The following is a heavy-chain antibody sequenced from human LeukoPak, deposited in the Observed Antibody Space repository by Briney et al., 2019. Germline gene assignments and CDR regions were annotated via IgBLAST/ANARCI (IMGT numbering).Heavy chain of an antibody. CDR1: GGSISSYY. D-gene: IGHD4-17*01. Sequence: SETLSLTCTVSGGSISSYYWSWIRQPPGKGLEWIGYIYYSESTNYNPSLKSRVTISVDTSKNQFSLKLSSVTAADTAVNYCARQADDYGDYGSADFDYRGQGTLVTVSS. CDR3: ARQADDYGDYGSADFDY. J-gene: IGHJ4*02. CDR2: IYYSEST. V-gene: IGHV4-59*08.